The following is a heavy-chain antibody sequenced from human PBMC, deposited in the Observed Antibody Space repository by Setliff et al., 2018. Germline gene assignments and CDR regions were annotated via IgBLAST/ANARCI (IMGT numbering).Heavy chain of an antibody. J-gene: IGHJ3*02. Sequence: PGGSLRLSCAASTFTLGTYSMHWVRQAPGKGLAWVSSISPYSDYIYYADSVKGRFTISRDNAKNSLYLQMNSLRADDTAVYYCARSEANGGHDPFDIWGQGTMVTVSS. CDR3: ARSEANGGHDPFDI. CDR1: TFTLGTYS. CDR2: ISPYSDYI. D-gene: IGHD5-12*01. V-gene: IGHV3-21*06.